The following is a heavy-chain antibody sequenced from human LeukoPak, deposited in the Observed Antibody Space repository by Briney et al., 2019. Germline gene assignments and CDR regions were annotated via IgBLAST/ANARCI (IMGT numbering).Heavy chain of an antibody. CDR3: ARLFKREDILRYFDWFYFDY. CDR1: GDSITSSSYY. CDR2: IYYSGST. V-gene: IGHV4-39*07. Sequence: SETLSLTCTVSGDSITSSSYYWGWIRQPPGKGLEWIGSIYYSGSTYYNPSLKSRVTISVDTSKNQFSLRLSSVTAADTAVYYCARLFKREDILRYFDWFYFDYWGQGTLVTVSS. D-gene: IGHD3-9*01. J-gene: IGHJ4*02.